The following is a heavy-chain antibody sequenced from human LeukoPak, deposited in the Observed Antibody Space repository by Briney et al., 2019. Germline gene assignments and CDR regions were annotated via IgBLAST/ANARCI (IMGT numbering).Heavy chain of an antibody. CDR3: TKDYSSGWYGGIDY. CDR2: ITYDGNTE. V-gene: IGHV3-30*18. Sequence: GGSLRLSCAASGFAFSNCGMHWVRQAPGKGLEWVAVITYDGNTEYYLDSVKGRFTISRDNSKNTLYLQMSSLRGEDTAVYYCTKDYSSGWYGGIDYWGQGTLVTVSS. J-gene: IGHJ4*02. D-gene: IGHD6-19*01. CDR1: GFAFSNCG.